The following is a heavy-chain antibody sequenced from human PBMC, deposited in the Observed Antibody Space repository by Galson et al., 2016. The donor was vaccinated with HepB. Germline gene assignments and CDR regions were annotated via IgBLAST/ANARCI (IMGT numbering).Heavy chain of an antibody. Sequence: SETLSLTCTVSGGSISNYYWSWIRQPPGKGLEWIGYIYYSGSTNCNPSLKSRVTISVETSKNQFSLKLSSVTAADTAVYYCGRDHDTTGIDYWGQGTLVTVSS. CDR3: GRDHDTTGIDY. CDR2: IYYSGST. J-gene: IGHJ4*02. CDR1: GGSISNYY. V-gene: IGHV4-59*01. D-gene: IGHD1-1*01.